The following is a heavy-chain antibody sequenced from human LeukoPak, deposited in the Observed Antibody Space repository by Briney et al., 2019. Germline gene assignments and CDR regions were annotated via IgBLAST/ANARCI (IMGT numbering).Heavy chain of an antibody. CDR1: GYTFTSYD. CDR3: ARGRGVNWNVAYGMDV. V-gene: IGHV1-8*01. J-gene: IGHJ6*02. CDR2: MNPNSGNT. Sequence: ASVEVSCKASGYTFTSYDINWVRQATGQGLEWMGWMNPNSGNTGYAQKFQGRVTMTRNTSISTAYMELSSLRSEDTAVYYCARGRGVNWNVAYGMDVWGQGTTVTVSS. D-gene: IGHD1-20*01.